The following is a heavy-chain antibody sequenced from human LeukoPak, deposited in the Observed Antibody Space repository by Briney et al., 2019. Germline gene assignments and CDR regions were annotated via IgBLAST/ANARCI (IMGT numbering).Heavy chain of an antibody. CDR1: GYTFTSNY. CDR2: IYPRDGST. J-gene: IGHJ4*02. CDR3: ARDQEGFDY. Sequence: ASVKVSCKASGYTFTSNYIHWVRQAPGQGLEWVGMIYPRDGSTSYAQKFQGRVTVTRDTSTSTVHMGLSGLRSEDTAVHYCARDQEGFDYWGQGTLVTVSS. V-gene: IGHV1-46*01.